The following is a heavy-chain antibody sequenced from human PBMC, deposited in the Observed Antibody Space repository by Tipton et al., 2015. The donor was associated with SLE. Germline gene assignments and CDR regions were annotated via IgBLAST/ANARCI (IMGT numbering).Heavy chain of an antibody. CDR1: GGSISSYY. J-gene: IGHJ4*01. D-gene: IGHD7-27*01. Sequence: TLSLTCTVSGGSISSYYWSWIRQPPGKGLEWIGYIYYSGSTNYNPSLKSRVTISVDTSKNQFSLKLRSVTAADTAVYYCASQTGDLVTYWGHGILVTVSS. V-gene: IGHV4-59*01. CDR2: IYYSGST. CDR3: ASQTGDLVTY.